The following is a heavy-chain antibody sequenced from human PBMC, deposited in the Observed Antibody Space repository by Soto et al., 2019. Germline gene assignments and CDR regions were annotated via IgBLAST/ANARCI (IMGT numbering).Heavy chain of an antibody. V-gene: IGHV4-31*03. D-gene: IGHD4-17*01. Sequence: PSETLSLTCTVSGGSISSGGYYWTWIRQHPGKGLEWIGYIYYSGSTYYNPSLKSRVTMSVDTSKNQISLKLSSVTAADTAVYYCARAGDYGGNYNNWFDPWGQGTLVTVSS. CDR3: ARAGDYGGNYNNWFDP. CDR2: IYYSGST. CDR1: GGSISSGGYY. J-gene: IGHJ5*02.